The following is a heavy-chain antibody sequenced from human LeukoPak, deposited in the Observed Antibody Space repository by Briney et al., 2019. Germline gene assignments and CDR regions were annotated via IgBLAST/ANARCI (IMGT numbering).Heavy chain of an antibody. V-gene: IGHV4-34*01. J-gene: IGHJ6*01. CDR3: ARGRRIQLWFRADYYYGMDV. CDR2: INHSGST. Sequence: SETLSLTCAVYGGSFSGYYWSWIRQPPGKGLVWIGEINHSGSTNYNPSLKSRVTISVDTSKNQFSLKLSSVTAADTAVYYCARGRRIQLWFRADYYYGMDVWGKGPRSPSLQ. D-gene: IGHD5-18*01. CDR1: GGSFSGYY.